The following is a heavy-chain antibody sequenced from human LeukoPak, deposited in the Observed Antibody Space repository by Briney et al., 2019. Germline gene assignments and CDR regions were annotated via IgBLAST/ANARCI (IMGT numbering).Heavy chain of an antibody. Sequence: PSETLSLTCAVYGGSFRGYYWSWIRQPPGKGLEWIGEINHSGSTNYNPSLKSRVTISVDTSKNQFSLKLSSVTAADTAVYYCARGREVAARPGFDYWGQGTLVTVSS. V-gene: IGHV4-34*01. CDR1: GGSFRGYY. CDR2: INHSGST. J-gene: IGHJ4*02. CDR3: ARGREVAARPGFDY. D-gene: IGHD6-6*01.